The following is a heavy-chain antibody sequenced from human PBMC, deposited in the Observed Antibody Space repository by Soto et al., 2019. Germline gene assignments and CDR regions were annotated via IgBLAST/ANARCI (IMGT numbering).Heavy chain of an antibody. CDR2: IYPGDSDT. J-gene: IGHJ4*02. Sequence: PGESLKISCKGSGYSFTTYWIGWVRQMPGKGLKWMAIIYPGDSDTRYSPSFQGQVTISADKSITTAYLQWSSLKASDTAMYYCALGHYYDSSGYLFDYWGQGSLDTGSS. V-gene: IGHV5-51*03. D-gene: IGHD3-22*01. CDR3: ALGHYYDSSGYLFDY. CDR1: GYSFTTYW.